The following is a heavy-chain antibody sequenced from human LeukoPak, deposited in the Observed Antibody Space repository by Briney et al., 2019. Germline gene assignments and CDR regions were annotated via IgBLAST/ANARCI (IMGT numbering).Heavy chain of an antibody. V-gene: IGHV4-38-2*02. CDR3: ARDHSSSSEDY. D-gene: IGHD6-13*01. J-gene: IGHJ4*02. Sequence: SETLSLTCTVSGGSISTYYWSWIRQPPGKGLEWIGSIFHTGSTYHNPSLKSRVTISVDTSKNQFSLKLNSVTAADTAVYYCARDHSSSSEDYWGQGTLVTVSS. CDR1: GGSISTYY. CDR2: IFHTGST.